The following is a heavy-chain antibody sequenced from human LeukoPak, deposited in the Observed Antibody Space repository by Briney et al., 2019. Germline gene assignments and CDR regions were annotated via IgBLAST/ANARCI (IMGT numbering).Heavy chain of an antibody. CDR2: ISGSGGST. CDR1: GFTFSSYA. J-gene: IGHJ4*02. CDR3: AKEAGYSGSYNADY. V-gene: IGHV3-23*01. D-gene: IGHD1-26*01. Sequence: GGSLRLSCAASGFTFSSYAMSWVRQAPGKGLEWVSAISGSGGSTYYADSVKVRFTISRDNSKNTLFLQMNSLRAEDTAVYYCAKEAGYSGSYNADYWGQGTLVTVSS.